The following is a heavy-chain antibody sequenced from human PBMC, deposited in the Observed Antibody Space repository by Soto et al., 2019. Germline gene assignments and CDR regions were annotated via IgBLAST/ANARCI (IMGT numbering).Heavy chain of an antibody. CDR3: ARVTSMVRGVIDNWFDP. CDR1: GGTFSSYA. CDR2: IIPMYGPA. V-gene: IGHV1-69*01. J-gene: IGHJ5*02. Sequence: QVPLVQSGAEVKKPGSSVTVSCKASGGTFSSYAIHWVRQAPGQGLEWMGGIIPMYGPAKYAQRFQGRVTITADESPNTVYMGLTSPTSQYTAVYYCARVTSMVRGVIDNWFDPWGHGTLVTVSS. D-gene: IGHD3-10*01.